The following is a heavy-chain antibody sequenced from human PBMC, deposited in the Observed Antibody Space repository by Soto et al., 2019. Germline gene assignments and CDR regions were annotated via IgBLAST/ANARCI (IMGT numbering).Heavy chain of an antibody. CDR1: GVSVTSYT. CDR3: TRDGMTTGDT. J-gene: IGHJ4*02. CDR2: VFSSVSA. V-gene: IGHV4-4*07. D-gene: IGHD2-21*02. Sequence: LALTFIVSGVSVTSYTCSWVRQPANKGLEWIGRVFSSVSATYSPSLKSRVRISMDTPENRISLKLDSVTAADAGVYYCTRDGMTTGDTWGPGTLVTVSS.